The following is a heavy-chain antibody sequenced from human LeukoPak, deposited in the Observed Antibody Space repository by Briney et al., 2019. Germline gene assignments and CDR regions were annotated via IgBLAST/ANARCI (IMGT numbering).Heavy chain of an antibody. J-gene: IGHJ6*03. CDR2: ISGSGGST. D-gene: IGHD3-3*01. Sequence: GGSLRLSCAASGFTFSSYAMSWVRQAPGKGLEWVSAISGSGGSTYYADSVKGRFTISRDNSKNTLYLQMNSLRAEDTALYYCAKDPRITKNYYYYYYMDVWGKGTTVTVSS. V-gene: IGHV3-23*01. CDR1: GFTFSSYA. CDR3: AKDPRITKNYYYYYYMDV.